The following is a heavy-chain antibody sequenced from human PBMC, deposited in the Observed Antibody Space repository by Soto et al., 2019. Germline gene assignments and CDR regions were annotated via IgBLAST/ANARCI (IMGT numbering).Heavy chain of an antibody. CDR2: IYYSGST. CDR3: ASYSSGWYDVSY. CDR1: GGSVSSGNYY. D-gene: IGHD6-19*01. V-gene: IGHV4-61*01. Sequence: QVQLQESGPGLVKPSETLSLTCTVSGGSVSSGNYYWSWIRQPPGKRLEWIGYIYYSGSTNYNPSLKSRVTISVDTSKNQFSRKLSSVTAADTAVYYCASYSSGWYDVSYWGQGTLVTVSS. J-gene: IGHJ4*02.